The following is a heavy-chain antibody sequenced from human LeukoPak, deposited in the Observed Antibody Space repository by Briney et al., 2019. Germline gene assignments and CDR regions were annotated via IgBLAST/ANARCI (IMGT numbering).Heavy chain of an antibody. D-gene: IGHD3-10*02. CDR3: ARVFPPNWFDR. CDR1: GFTLTSNY. Sequence: GGSLRLSCAASGFTLTSNYMSWVRQAPGKGLEWVSVIYSGGGAYYADSVKGRFTISRDNSRNTMFLQMNSLRAEDTARYYCARVFPPNWFDRWGQGTLVTVPS. CDR2: IYSGGGA. J-gene: IGHJ5*02. V-gene: IGHV3-66*01.